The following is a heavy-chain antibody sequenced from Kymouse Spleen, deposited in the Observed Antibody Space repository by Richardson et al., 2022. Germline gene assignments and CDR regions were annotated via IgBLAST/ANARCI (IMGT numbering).Heavy chain of an antibody. CDR1: GFTFSSYD. CDR3: ARDGAVAGTSYFDY. CDR2: IGTAGDT. D-gene: IGHD6-19*01. J-gene: IGHJ4*02. Sequence: EVQLVESGGGLVQPGGSLRLSCAASGFTFSSYDMHWVRQATGKGLEWVSAIGTAGDTYYPGSVKGRFTISRENAKNSLYLQMNSLRAGDTAVYYCARDGAVAGTSYFDYWGQGTLVTVSS. V-gene: IGHV3-13*01.